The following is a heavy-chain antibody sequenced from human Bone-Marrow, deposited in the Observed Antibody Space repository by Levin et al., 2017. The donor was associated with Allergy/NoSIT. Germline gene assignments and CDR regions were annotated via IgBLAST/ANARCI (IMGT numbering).Heavy chain of an antibody. J-gene: IGHJ4*02. V-gene: IGHV5-51*01. CDR1: GYTFSGKW. CDR2: IYPGDSET. D-gene: IGHD5-24*01. CDR3: TRMADYFDS. Sequence: GASVKVSCKASGYTFSGKWIGWVRQTPEKGLEWVGIIYPGDSETRYSPTFQGHVTISADKSIDTAYLHWRKLESSDTAIYYCTRMADYFDSWGQGTLVSVSS.